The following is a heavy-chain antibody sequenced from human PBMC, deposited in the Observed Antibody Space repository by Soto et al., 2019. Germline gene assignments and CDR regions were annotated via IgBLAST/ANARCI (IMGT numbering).Heavy chain of an antibody. CDR2: ISYDGSNK. CDR3: ARDSARVVDATPVYYYYGMDV. Sequence: QVQLVESGGGVVQPGRSLRLSCAASGFTFSSYAMHWVRQAPGKGLEWVAVISYDGSNKYYADSVKGRFTISRDNSKNTLYLRMNSLRAEDTAVYYCARDSARVVDATPVYYYYGMDVWGQGTTVTVSS. V-gene: IGHV3-30-3*01. J-gene: IGHJ6*02. D-gene: IGHD2-15*01. CDR1: GFTFSSYA.